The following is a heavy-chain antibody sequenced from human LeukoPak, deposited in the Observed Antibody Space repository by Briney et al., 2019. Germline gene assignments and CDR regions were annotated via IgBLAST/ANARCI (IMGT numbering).Heavy chain of an antibody. CDR2: IYYSGST. CDR3: AGLADTANDY. CDR1: GGSISSYY. J-gene: IGHJ4*02. Sequence: PSETLSLTCTVSGGSISSYYWSWIRQPPGKGLEWIGYIYYSGSTNYNPSLKSRVTISVDTSKNQFSLKLSSVTAADTAVYYCAGLADTANDYWGQGTLVTVSS. D-gene: IGHD5-18*01. V-gene: IGHV4-59*01.